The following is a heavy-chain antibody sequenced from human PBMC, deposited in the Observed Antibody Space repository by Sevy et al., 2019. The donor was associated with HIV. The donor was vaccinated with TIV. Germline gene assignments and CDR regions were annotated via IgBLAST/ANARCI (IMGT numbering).Heavy chain of an antibody. D-gene: IGHD1-26*01. CDR2: LNGSGGRT. V-gene: IGHV3-23*01. Sequence: GGSLRLSCAASGFTFSSFAMSWVRQTPGKGLEWVSGLNGSGGRTYYPDSVKGRFTISRDNSKNTLYLQMNSLRAEDTAVYYCAKDTDSGSYLNDAFDIRGQGTMVTVSS. J-gene: IGHJ3*02. CDR1: GFTFSSFA. CDR3: AKDTDSGSYLNDAFDI.